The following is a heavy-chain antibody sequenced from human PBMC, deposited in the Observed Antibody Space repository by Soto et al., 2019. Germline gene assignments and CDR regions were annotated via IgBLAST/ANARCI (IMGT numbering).Heavy chain of an antibody. Sequence: QVQLVQSGAEVKKPGSSVRVSCKASGGTFSSYPIGWVRQAPGQGLEWMGLIIPIFGTTNYAQRFQGRVTISADESTSTAYKELSSLRYEDTAVYFCARPRTTATTKGYDYWGQGTLVTVSS. CDR1: GGTFSSYP. CDR3: ARPRTTATTKGYDY. V-gene: IGHV1-69*01. D-gene: IGHD1-1*01. J-gene: IGHJ4*02. CDR2: IIPIFGTT.